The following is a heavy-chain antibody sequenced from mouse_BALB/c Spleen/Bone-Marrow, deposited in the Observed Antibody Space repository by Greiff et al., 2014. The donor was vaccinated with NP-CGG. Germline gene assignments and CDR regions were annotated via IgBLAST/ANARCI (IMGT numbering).Heavy chain of an antibody. D-gene: IGHD1-1*01. Sequence: VQLVESGAELVRPGSSVKISCKASGYAFSSYWMNWVKQRPGQGLEWIGQIYPGDGDTNYNGKFKGKATLTADKSSSTAYMQLSSLTSEDSAVYFCAREDGSSPFACWGQGTLVTVSA. CDR3: AREDGSSPFAC. CDR2: IYPGDGDT. V-gene: IGHV1-80*01. CDR1: GYAFSSYW. J-gene: IGHJ3*01.